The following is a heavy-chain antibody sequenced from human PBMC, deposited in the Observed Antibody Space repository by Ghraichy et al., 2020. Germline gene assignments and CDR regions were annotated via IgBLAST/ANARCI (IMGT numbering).Heavy chain of an antibody. V-gene: IGHV3-23*01. Sequence: GESLNISCAASGFTFSSYAMSWLRQAPGKGLEWVSAISGRGGSTYYADSVKGRFTISRDNSKNTLYLQMNSLRAEDTAVYYCAKESDYYDDSGAPGGDAFDIWGQGTMVTVSS. CDR2: ISGRGGST. D-gene: IGHD3-22*01. CDR1: GFTFSSYA. J-gene: IGHJ3*02. CDR3: AKESDYYDDSGAPGGDAFDI.